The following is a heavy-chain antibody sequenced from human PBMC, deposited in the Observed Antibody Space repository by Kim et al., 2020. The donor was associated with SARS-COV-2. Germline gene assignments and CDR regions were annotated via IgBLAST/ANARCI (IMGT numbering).Heavy chain of an antibody. CDR1: GGSFSGYY. D-gene: IGHD3-10*01. J-gene: IGHJ5*02. CDR2: INHSGST. CDR3: AAHITMVRGVIIFYNWFDP. Sequence: SETLSLTCAVYGGSFSGYYWSWIRQPPGKGLEWIGEINHSGSTNYNPSLKSRVTISVDTSKNQFSLKLSSVTAADTAVYYCAAHITMVRGVIIFYNWFDPWGQGTLVTVSS. V-gene: IGHV4-34*01.